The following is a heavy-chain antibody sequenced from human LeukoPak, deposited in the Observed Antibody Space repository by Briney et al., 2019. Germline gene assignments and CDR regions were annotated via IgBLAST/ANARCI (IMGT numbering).Heavy chain of an antibody. Sequence: GGSLRLSCAASGFTFSSYTMNWVRQAPGKGLEWVSSISSGSSYIHYADSVKGRFTISRDNAKNSLYLQMNSLRAEDTAVYYCARDLGAYCGGDCYQRWFDPWGQGTLVTVSS. V-gene: IGHV3-21*01. CDR1: GFTFSSYT. CDR3: ARDLGAYCGGDCYQRWFDP. J-gene: IGHJ5*02. CDR2: ISSGSSYI. D-gene: IGHD2-21*01.